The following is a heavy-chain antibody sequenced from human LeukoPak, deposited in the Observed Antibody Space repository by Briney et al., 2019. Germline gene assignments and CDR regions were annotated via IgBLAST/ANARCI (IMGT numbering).Heavy chain of an antibody. Sequence: PSETLSLTCTVSGGSISSYYWSWIRQPPGKGLELSGYIYYSGSTNYNPSLKSRVTISVETSKNQFSLKLSSVTAADTAVYYCGRDLYYYDSGGGRASVFYFWGQGTVVTVSS. D-gene: IGHD3-22*01. CDR1: GGSISSYY. J-gene: IGHJ3*01. V-gene: IGHV4-59*01. CDR2: IYYSGST. CDR3: GRDLYYYDSGGGRASVFYF.